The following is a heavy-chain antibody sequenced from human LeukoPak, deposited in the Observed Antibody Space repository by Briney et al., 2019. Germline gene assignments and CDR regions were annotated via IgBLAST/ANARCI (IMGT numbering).Heavy chain of an antibody. D-gene: IGHD6-13*01. Sequence: GGSLRLSCAASGFTFSSYAMSWVRQAPGEGLEWVSAISGSGGSTYYAHSVKRRFTISRDNSKNTLYLQMNSLRAEDTAVYYCAKDLDSGGSSSFDYWGQGTLVTVSS. J-gene: IGHJ4*02. CDR3: AKDLDSGGSSSFDY. V-gene: IGHV3-23*01. CDR2: ISGSGGST. CDR1: GFTFSSYA.